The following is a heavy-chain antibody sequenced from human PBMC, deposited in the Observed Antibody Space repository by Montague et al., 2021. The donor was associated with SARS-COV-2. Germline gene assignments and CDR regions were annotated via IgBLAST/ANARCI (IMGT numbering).Heavy chain of an antibody. V-gene: IGHV3-23*01. D-gene: IGHD3-3*01. CDR2: ISGSGGST. J-gene: IGHJ5*02. CDR3: AKLWVIAAVTLFGVVTTHNWFDP. Sequence: SLRLSCAASGFTFSSYAMSWVRQAPGKGLEWVSAISGSGGSTYYADSVKGRFTISRDNSKNTLYLQMNSLRAEDTAVYYCAKLWVIAAVTLFGVVTTHNWFDPWGQGTPVTVSS. CDR1: GFTFSSYA.